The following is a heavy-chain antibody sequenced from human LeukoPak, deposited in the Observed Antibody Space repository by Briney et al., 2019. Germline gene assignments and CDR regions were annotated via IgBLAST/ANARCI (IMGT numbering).Heavy chain of an antibody. Sequence: ASVNVSCKASGYTFTSYAMHWVRQAPGQRLEWMGWIHAGNGNTKYSQEFQGRVTITRDTSASTAYMELSSLRSEDMAVYYCARGSPYGDPDAGFDYWGQGTLVTVSS. V-gene: IGHV1-3*03. CDR1: GYTFTSYA. J-gene: IGHJ4*02. CDR2: IHAGNGNT. CDR3: ARGSPYGDPDAGFDY. D-gene: IGHD4-17*01.